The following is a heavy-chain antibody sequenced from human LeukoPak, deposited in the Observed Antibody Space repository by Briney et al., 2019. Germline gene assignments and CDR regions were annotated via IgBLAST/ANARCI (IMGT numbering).Heavy chain of an antibody. Sequence: ASVKVSCKAAGYTFTGYYMHWVRQAPGQGLEWLGWITPNSGGTNYAQKFQGRGTMTRDTSISTAYMELSRMRSDDTAVYYCARASRLLYYYYYMDVWGKGTTVTVSS. CDR1: GYTFTGYY. V-gene: IGHV1-2*02. CDR3: ARASRLLYYYYYMDV. J-gene: IGHJ6*03. CDR2: ITPNSGGT. D-gene: IGHD3-16*01.